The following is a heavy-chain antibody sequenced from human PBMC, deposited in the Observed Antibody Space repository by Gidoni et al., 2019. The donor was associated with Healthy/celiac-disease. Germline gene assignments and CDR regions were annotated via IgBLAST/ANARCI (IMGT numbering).Heavy chain of an antibody. CDR1: GYTFTSYY. J-gene: IGHJ5*02. CDR3: AAHSSSWPNWFDP. V-gene: IGHV1-46*01. D-gene: IGHD6-13*01. Sequence: QVQLVQSGAEVKKPGASVKVSCKASGYTFTSYYMNWVRQAPGHGLEWMGIITPSGGSTSYAQKFQGRVTRTRDTSTSTVYMELSSLRSEDTAVYYCAAHSSSWPNWFDPWGQGTLVTVSS. CDR2: ITPSGGST.